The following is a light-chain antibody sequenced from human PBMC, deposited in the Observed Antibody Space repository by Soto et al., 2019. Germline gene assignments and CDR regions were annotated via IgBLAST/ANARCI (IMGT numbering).Light chain of an antibody. CDR1: QGIAPY. CDR3: QQYNSAPLT. CDR2: ATS. J-gene: IGKJ4*01. V-gene: IGKV1-27*01. Sequence: DVQMTQSPSSLSAFVGVRVTITCRASQGIAPYLAWFQQKPGKVPKLLIYATSTLQSGVPSRFSGSGSGTHFTLTINCLQPEDVGTYYCQQYNSAPLTVGGGTEVEIK.